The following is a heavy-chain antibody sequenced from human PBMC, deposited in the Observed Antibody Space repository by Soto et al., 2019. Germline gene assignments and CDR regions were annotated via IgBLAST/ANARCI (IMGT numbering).Heavy chain of an antibody. CDR2: IYYSGST. V-gene: IGHV4-59*08. CDR3: ARRAHYYYYMDV. J-gene: IGHJ6*03. Sequence: PTETLCLTCSVSGGSISSYYWRWIRQPPGKGLEWIGYIYYSGSTNYNPSLKSRVTISVDTSKNQFSLKLSSVTAADTAVYYCARRAHYYYYMDVWGKGTTVT. CDR1: GGSISSYY.